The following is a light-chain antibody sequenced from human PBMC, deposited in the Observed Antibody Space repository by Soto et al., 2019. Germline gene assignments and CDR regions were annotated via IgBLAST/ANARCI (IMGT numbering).Light chain of an antibody. CDR1: SSNIGSNT. V-gene: IGLV1-44*01. CDR3: AAWDDRLDVYV. J-gene: IGLJ1*01. Sequence: QSVLTQPPSASGTPGQIVAISCSGSSSNIGSNTVTWYQQLPGTAPKLLIYSTSQRSSGVPGRFSGSKSGASASLSISGLXSEDEADYYCAAWDDRLDVYVFGTGTK. CDR2: STS.